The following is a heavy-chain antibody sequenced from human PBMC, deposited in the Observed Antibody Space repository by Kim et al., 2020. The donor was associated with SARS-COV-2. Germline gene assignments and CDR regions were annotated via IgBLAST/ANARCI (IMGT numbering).Heavy chain of an antibody. Sequence: SETLSLTCAVYGGSLSGYYWSWIRQPPGKGLEWIGEINHSGSTNYNPSLKSRVTISVDTSKNQFSLKLSSVTAADTAVYYCARGATGDCSSTSCYENNW. V-gene: IGHV4-34*01. D-gene: IGHD2-2*01. J-gene: IGHJ5*01. CDR3: ARGATGDCSSTSCYENNW. CDR2: INHSGST. CDR1: GGSLSGYY.